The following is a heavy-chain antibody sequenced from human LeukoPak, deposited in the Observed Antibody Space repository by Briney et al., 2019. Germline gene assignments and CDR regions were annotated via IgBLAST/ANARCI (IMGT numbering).Heavy chain of an antibody. CDR2: IYTSGST. CDR3: ARGSAHYYGSGSLQNYYYYYYMDV. Sequence: SETLSLTCTVSGGSISSYYWSWIRQPAGKGLEWIGRIYTSGSTNYNPSLKSRVTMSVDTSKNQFSLKLSSVTAADTAVYYCARGSAHYYGSGSLQNYYYYYYMDVWGKGTTVTISS. CDR1: GGSISSYY. D-gene: IGHD3-10*01. J-gene: IGHJ6*03. V-gene: IGHV4-4*07.